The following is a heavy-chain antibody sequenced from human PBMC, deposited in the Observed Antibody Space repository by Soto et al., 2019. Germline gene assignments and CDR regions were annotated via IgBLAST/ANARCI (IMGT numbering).Heavy chain of an antibody. D-gene: IGHD3-10*01. CDR2: ISSSSSTI. CDR3: AFGEGSRYYYYGMDV. CDR1: GLTFSSYS. Sequence: EVQLVESGGGLVQRGGSLRLSCAASGLTFSSYSMNWVRQAPGKGLEWVSYISSSSSTIYYADSVKGRFTIARDNAKNSLYLYMDRVRAEETAVYYCAFGEGSRYYYYGMDVWGLGTTVTVSS. V-gene: IGHV3-48*01. J-gene: IGHJ6*02.